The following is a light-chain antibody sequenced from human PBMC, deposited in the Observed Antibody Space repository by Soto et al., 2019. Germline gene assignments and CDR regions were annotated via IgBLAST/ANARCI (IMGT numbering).Light chain of an antibody. Sequence: QSVLTQPPSASGSPGHSVTISCTGTSSDVGAYNYVSWYQQHAGKAPKLVIYEVTKRPSGVPDRFSGSKSANTASLTVSGVQAEDEADYYCSSFASSNTWVFGGGTKVTVL. CDR3: SSFASSNTWV. J-gene: IGLJ3*02. V-gene: IGLV2-8*01. CDR2: EVT. CDR1: SSDVGAYNY.